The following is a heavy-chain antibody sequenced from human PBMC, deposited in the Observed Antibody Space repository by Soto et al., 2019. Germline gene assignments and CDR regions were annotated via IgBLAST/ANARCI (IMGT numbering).Heavy chain of an antibody. J-gene: IGHJ3*02. CDR2: VNPNRGIT. CDR3: ASPHKESHDAFDI. CDR1: GYTFTNYD. Sequence: QVQLVQSGAEVKKPGASVKVSCKASGYTFTNYDINWVRQATGQGLEWMGWVNPNRGITAYAQKFQGRLTMTRNTSINTAYMELSSLRSVDTAVYYCASPHKESHDAFDIWGQGTMVTVSS. V-gene: IGHV1-8*01.